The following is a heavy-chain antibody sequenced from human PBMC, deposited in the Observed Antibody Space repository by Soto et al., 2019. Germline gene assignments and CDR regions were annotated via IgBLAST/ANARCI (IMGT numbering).Heavy chain of an antibody. CDR2: ISYDGSNK. V-gene: IGHV3-30-3*01. J-gene: IGHJ4*02. D-gene: IGHD6-19*01. CDR1: GFTCSSYA. Sequence: QVQLVESGGGVVQPGRSLRLSCAASGFTCSSYAMHWVRQAPGKGLEWVAVISYDGSNKYYADSVKGRFTISRDNSKNTLYLQMNSLRAEDTAVYYCARDNGSGWYGLVDYWGQGTLVTVSS. CDR3: ARDNGSGWYGLVDY.